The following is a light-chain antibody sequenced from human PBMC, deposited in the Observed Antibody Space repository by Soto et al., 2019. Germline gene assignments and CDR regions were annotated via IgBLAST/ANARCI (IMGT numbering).Light chain of an antibody. CDR3: SSYTSSSIKV. Sequence: QSVLTQPASVSGSPGQSITISCTGTSSDVGGYNYVSWYQQRPGKAPKLMIYEVSNRPSGVSNRFSGSKSGNTASLTISGLQAEDEADYYCSSYTSSSIKVFGGGTKVTVL. V-gene: IGLV2-14*01. CDR2: EVS. J-gene: IGLJ2*01. CDR1: SSDVGGYNY.